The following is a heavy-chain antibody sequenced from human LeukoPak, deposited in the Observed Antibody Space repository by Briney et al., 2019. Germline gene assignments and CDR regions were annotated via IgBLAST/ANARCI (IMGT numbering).Heavy chain of an antibody. D-gene: IGHD1-26*01. CDR2: ISGSGGST. CDR3: AKDKGWGYSSYDYYGMDV. Sequence: GGSLRLSCAASGFTFSSYAMSWVRQAPGKGLEWVSGISGSGGSTYYADSVKGRFTISRDISKNTLYVQTNSLRAEDAAVYYCAKDKGWGYSSYDYYGMDVWGQGTTVTVSS. V-gene: IGHV3-23*01. J-gene: IGHJ6*02. CDR1: GFTFSSYA.